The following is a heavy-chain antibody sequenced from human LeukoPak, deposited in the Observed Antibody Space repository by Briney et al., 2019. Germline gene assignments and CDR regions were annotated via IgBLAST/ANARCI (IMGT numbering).Heavy chain of an antibody. CDR3: ARVQAQSHSSSWSPYFDY. CDR2: IYAGGTA. Sequence: NPSETLSLTCTVSGGSISNYYWSWIRQPAGKGLEWIGRIYAGGTASYNPSLKSRVTMSADMSKNQLSLKLTSVTAADTAVYYCARVQAQSHSSSWSPYFDYWGQGTLVTVSS. V-gene: IGHV4-4*07. CDR1: GGSISNYY. D-gene: IGHD6-13*01. J-gene: IGHJ4*02.